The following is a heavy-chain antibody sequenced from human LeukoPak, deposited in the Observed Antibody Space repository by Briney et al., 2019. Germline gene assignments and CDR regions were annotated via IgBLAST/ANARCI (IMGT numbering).Heavy chain of an antibody. CDR2: ISGSGGST. Sequence: GGSLRLSCAASGFTFSSYAMNWVRQAPGKGLEWVSAISGSGGSTYYADSVKGRFTISRDNSKNTLYLQMNCLRAEDTAVYYCAKKRDMATIRGSFDYWGQGTLVTVSS. CDR1: GFTFSSYA. D-gene: IGHD5-24*01. V-gene: IGHV3-23*01. J-gene: IGHJ4*02. CDR3: AKKRDMATIRGSFDY.